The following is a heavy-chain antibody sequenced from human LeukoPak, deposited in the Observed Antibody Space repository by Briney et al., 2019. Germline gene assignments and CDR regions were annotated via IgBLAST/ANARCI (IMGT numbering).Heavy chain of an antibody. D-gene: IGHD4-23*01. CDR1: GGSISISNSNW. V-gene: IGHV4-4*02. CDR2: ISHSGST. Sequence: SETLSLTCAVSGGSISISNSNWLSWVRQPPGKGLERIGEISHSGSTNYNPSLKSRVTISVDKSKNQFSLKLSSVTAADTAVYYCARDLHGGNSFTSDWYFDLWGRGTLSLSPQ. CDR3: ARDLHGGNSFTSDWYFDL. J-gene: IGHJ2*01.